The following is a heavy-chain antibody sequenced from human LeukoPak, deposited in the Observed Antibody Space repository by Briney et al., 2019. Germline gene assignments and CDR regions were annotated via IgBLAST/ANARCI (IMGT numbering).Heavy chain of an antibody. V-gene: IGHV4-34*01. CDR3: ARGLAVGGSSGWYVWFDP. J-gene: IGHJ5*02. CDR2: INHSGST. D-gene: IGHD6-19*01. CDR1: GGSFSGYY. Sequence: SETLSLTCAVYGGSFSGYYWSWIRQPPGKGLEWIGEINHSGSTNYNPSLKSRVTISVDTSKNQFSLKLSSVTAADTAVYYCARGLAVGGSSGWYVWFDPWGQGSLVTVSS.